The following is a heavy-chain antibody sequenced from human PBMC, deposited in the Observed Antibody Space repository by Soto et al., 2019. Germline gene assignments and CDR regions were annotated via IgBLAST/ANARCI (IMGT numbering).Heavy chain of an antibody. Sequence: GESLKISCKGSGYSFTSYWIGWVRQMPGKGLEWMGIIYPGDSDTRYSPSFQGQVTISADKSISTAYLQGSSLKASDTAIHYCARTAAAGKYYYGVDVWGQGTTVTVSS. V-gene: IGHV5-51*01. D-gene: IGHD6-13*01. CDR2: IYPGDSDT. CDR1: GYSFTSYW. CDR3: ARTAAAGKYYYGVDV. J-gene: IGHJ6*02.